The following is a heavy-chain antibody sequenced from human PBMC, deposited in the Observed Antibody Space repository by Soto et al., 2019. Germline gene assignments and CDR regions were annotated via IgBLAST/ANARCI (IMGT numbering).Heavy chain of an antibody. J-gene: IGHJ6*02. Sequence: GASLKVSCKASGGTFSSYAISWVRQAPGQGLEWMGGIIPIFGTANYAQKFQGRVTITADESTSTAYMELSSLRSEDTAVYYCARDGSSEYDFWSGYSSPLRRYGMDVWGQGTTVTVSS. CDR2: IIPIFGTA. CDR3: ARDGSSEYDFWSGYSSPLRRYGMDV. CDR1: GGTFSSYA. V-gene: IGHV1-69*13. D-gene: IGHD3-3*01.